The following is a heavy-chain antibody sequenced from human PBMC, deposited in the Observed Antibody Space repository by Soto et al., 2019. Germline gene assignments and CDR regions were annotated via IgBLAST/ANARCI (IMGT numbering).Heavy chain of an antibody. CDR3: AKNGDFWSWGMDV. CDR1: GFTFSTYA. V-gene: IGHV3-23*01. Sequence: GGSLRLSCAASGFTFSTYAMTWVRQAPGEGLEWVSIISSSGDGTYYVDSAKGRFTISRDNSRNTLNLQMNSLRAEDTAVYYCAKNGDFWSWGMDVWGQGTTVTVSS. J-gene: IGHJ6*02. D-gene: IGHD3-3*01. CDR2: ISSSGDGT.